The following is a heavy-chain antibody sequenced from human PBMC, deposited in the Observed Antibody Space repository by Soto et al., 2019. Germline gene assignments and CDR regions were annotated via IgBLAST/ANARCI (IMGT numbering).Heavy chain of an antibody. Sequence: QVQLVQSGAEVKKPGSSVKVSCKASGGTFSSYTISWVRQAPGQGLEWMGRIIPILGIANYAQKFQGRVTITANKSTSTAYMELSSLRSEDPAVYYCARDSATPFDYWGQGTLVTVSS. D-gene: IGHD2-15*01. CDR1: GGTFSSYT. V-gene: IGHV1-69*08. CDR3: ARDSATPFDY. J-gene: IGHJ4*02. CDR2: IIPILGIA.